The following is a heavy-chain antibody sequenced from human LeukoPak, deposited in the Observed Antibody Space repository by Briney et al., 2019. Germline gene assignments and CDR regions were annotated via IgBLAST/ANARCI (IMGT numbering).Heavy chain of an antibody. J-gene: IGHJ4*02. Sequence: PGGSLRLSCAASGFTFRSYWMHWVRQVPGKGLVWVSRINGDGTSTSYADSAKGRFTISRDNGKTELYLQMNSLGAEDTAVYYCAGGYSYGFDYWGQGTLVTVSS. V-gene: IGHV3-74*01. CDR2: INGDGTST. CDR3: AGGYSYGFDY. CDR1: GFTFRSYW. D-gene: IGHD5-18*01.